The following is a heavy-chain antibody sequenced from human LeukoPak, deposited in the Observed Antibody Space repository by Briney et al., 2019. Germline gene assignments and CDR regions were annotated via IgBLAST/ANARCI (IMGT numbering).Heavy chain of an antibody. D-gene: IGHD1-26*01. Sequence: GGSLRLSCAASGFTFSNYAMHWVRQAPGKGLEWVSYISSSSSTIYYADSVKGRFTISRDNAKNSLYLQMNSLRAEDTAVYYCAREGGYNWFDPWGQGTLVTVSS. CDR2: ISSSSSTI. V-gene: IGHV3-48*01. J-gene: IGHJ5*02. CDR1: GFTFSNYA. CDR3: AREGGYNWFDP.